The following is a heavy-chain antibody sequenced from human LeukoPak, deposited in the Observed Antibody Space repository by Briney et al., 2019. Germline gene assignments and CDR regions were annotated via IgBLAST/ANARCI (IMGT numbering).Heavy chain of an antibody. Sequence: SVKVSCKASGYTFTGYYMHWVRQAPGQGLEWMGRMNPNSGGKNYAQKFQGRVTMTRDTSISTAYMELSRLRSDDTAVYYCAKAAGATIPLDYWGQGTLVTVSS. CDR1: GYTFTGYY. CDR3: AKAAGATIPLDY. V-gene: IGHV1-2*06. CDR2: MNPNSGGK. D-gene: IGHD1-26*01. J-gene: IGHJ4*02.